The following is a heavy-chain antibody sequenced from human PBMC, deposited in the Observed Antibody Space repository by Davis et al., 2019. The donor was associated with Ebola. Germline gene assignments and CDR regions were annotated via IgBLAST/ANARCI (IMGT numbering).Heavy chain of an antibody. CDR1: GYSLSDSS. J-gene: IGHJ4*02. D-gene: IGHD3-10*01. CDR3: GGLEESDF. V-gene: IGHV1-24*01. CDR2: LDPEDVEA. Sequence: ASVQVSCMVSGYSLSDSSIHWVRQAPGKGLEWLGNLDPEDVEATSAPKFQGRLTMTEDKSTVTASMELSSLRDEDTAVYYCGGLEESDFWGQGTLVLVSS.